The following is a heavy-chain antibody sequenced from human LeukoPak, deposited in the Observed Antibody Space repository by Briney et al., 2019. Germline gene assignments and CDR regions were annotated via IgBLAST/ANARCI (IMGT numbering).Heavy chain of an antibody. CDR3: AKGKGVGVTTSFDY. V-gene: IGHV3-23*01. J-gene: IGHJ4*02. D-gene: IGHD1-26*01. Sequence: GGSLRLSCAASGFTFSSYAMSWVRQAPGKGLEWVSGISGSGGSTHYADSVKGRLTISRDNSKSTQYLQMNGLRAEDTAVYYCAKGKGVGVTTSFDYWGQGIVVTVSS. CDR2: ISGSGGST. CDR1: GFTFSSYA.